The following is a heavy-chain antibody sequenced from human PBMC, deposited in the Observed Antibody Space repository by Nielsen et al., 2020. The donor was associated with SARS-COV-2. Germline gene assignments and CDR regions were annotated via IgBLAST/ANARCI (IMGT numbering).Heavy chain of an antibody. CDR3: ARQRGGHGDYVGDGFDI. D-gene: IGHD4-17*01. V-gene: IGHV4-61*02. CDR1: GCTISSGSYY. CDR2: IYTSRRT. Sequence: SETLSLTCTVSGCTISSGSYYWSWIRQPAGKGQEWNGRIYTSRRTNYNPSLKSRVTISVDASKNQFPLKLSSVTAADTALFYCARQRGGHGDYVGDGFDIWGQGPMVTVSS. J-gene: IGHJ3*02.